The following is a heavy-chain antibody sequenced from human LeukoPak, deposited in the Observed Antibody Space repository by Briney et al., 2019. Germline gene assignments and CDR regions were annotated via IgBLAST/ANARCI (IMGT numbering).Heavy chain of an antibody. V-gene: IGHV4-59*12. CDR1: GGSISSYY. CDR2: IYYSVST. Sequence: SEALSLTCTVSGGSISSYYWSWIRQPPGKGLEWIGYIYYSVSTNYNPSPKSRVTMSVDTSKNQFSLKLSSVTAADTAVYYCARDNYDFWSGSPFDYWGQGTLVTVSS. D-gene: IGHD3-3*01. J-gene: IGHJ4*02. CDR3: ARDNYDFWSGSPFDY.